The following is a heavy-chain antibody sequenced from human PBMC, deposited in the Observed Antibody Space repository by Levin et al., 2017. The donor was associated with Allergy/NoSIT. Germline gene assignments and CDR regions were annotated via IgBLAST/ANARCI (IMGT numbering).Heavy chain of an antibody. Sequence: GSLRLSCTVSGGSISGYYWSWIRQPPGKGLEWIGYIYYSGSTKYNPSLKSRVTISVDTSKNQFSLKLSYVTAADTAVYYCARDRTITTTGETYYYGMDVWGQGTTVTVSS. D-gene: IGHD7-27*01. CDR2: IYYSGST. CDR3: ARDRTITTTGETYYYGMDV. V-gene: IGHV4-59*01. J-gene: IGHJ6*02. CDR1: GGSISGYY.